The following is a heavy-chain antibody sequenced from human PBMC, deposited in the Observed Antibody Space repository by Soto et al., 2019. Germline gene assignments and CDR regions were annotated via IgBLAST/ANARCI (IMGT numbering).Heavy chain of an antibody. Sequence: PGGSLRLSCATSGFTFSNYAMTWVRQTPEKGLEWDSAISGSGGSTYYADSVKGRFTISRDNSKNTLYLQMNSLRAEDTAVYYCAKVFYYDILAGYPADYLGQGTLVTVSS. J-gene: IGHJ4*02. CDR1: GFTFSNYA. V-gene: IGHV3-23*01. CDR2: ISGSGGST. CDR3: AKVFYYDILAGYPADY. D-gene: IGHD3-9*01.